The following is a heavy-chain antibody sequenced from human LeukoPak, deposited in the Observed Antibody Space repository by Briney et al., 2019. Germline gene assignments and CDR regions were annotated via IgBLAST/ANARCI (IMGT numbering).Heavy chain of an antibody. J-gene: IGHJ5*02. CDR2: IIPIFGTA. CDR3: ARRVASVVPAAMAVGNWFDP. D-gene: IGHD2-2*01. CDR1: GGTFSSYA. Sequence: GASVKVSCKASGGTFSSYAISWARQAPGQGLEWMGGIIPIFGTANYAQKFQGRVTITADESTSTAYMELSSLRSEDTAVYYCARRVASVVPAAMAVGNWFDPWGQGTLVTVSS. V-gene: IGHV1-69*13.